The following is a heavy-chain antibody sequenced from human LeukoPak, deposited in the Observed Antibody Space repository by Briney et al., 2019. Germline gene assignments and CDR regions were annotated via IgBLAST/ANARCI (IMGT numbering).Heavy chain of an antibody. Sequence: SGGSLRLSCAASGFTFSHTWMNWVRQAPGKGLEWVSHIRSGGDNIHYADSVRGRFTISRDNAKNSLYLQMNSLRVEDTAVYFCVRDAQFAFDIWGQGTMVTVSS. V-gene: IGHV3-48*01. CDR1: GFTFSHTW. CDR3: VRDAQFAFDI. CDR2: IRSGGDNI. J-gene: IGHJ3*02. D-gene: IGHD5-24*01.